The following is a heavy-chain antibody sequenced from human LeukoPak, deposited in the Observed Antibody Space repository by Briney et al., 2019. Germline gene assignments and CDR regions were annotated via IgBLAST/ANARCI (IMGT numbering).Heavy chain of an antibody. D-gene: IGHD6-13*01. CDR2: INHSGST. V-gene: IGHV4-34*01. CDR1: GGSFSGYY. J-gene: IGHJ5*02. CDR3: ARDGRSIAAAGRSWFDP. Sequence: SETLSLTCAVYGGSFSGYYWSWIRQPPGKGLEWIGEINHSGSTNYNPSLKSRVTISVDTSKNQFSLKLSSVTAADTAVYYCARDGRSIAAAGRSWFDPWGQGTLVTVSS.